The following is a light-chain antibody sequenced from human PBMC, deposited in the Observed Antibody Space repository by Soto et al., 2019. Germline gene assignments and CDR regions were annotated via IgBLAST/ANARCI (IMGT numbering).Light chain of an antibody. V-gene: IGLV2-11*01. CDR2: DVS. Sequence: QSALTQPRSVSGSPGQSVTISCTGTSSDVGGYNYVSWYQQHPGKAPKLMIYDVSKRPSGVPDRFSGSKPGNTASLTISGLQAEDEADYYCCSYAGYMVFGGGTKVTVL. CDR1: SSDVGGYNY. CDR3: CSYAGYMV. J-gene: IGLJ2*01.